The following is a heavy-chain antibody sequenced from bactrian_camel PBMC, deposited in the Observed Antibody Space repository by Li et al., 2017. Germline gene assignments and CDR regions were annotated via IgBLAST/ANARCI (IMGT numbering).Heavy chain of an antibody. CDR2: IYADYGAT. V-gene: IGHV3-2*01. CDR1: GFTFSNNI. J-gene: IGHJ6*01. Sequence: HVQLVESGGGLVQPGGSLRLSCAASGFTFSNNIISWVRQHPGKELEWVANIYADYGATHYADSVKGRFTISGDSAKNTVYLQMNSLKSEDTALYNCATDDDTVVAGADFGYWGQGTQVTVS. D-gene: IGHD6*01. CDR3: ATDDDTVVAGADFGY.